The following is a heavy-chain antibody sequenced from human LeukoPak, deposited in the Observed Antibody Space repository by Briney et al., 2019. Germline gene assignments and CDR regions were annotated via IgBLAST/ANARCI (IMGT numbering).Heavy chain of an antibody. D-gene: IGHD3-9*01. CDR1: GFTFAAYA. Sequence: GRSLKLSCATSGFTFAAYAMTWVRQALGKGLEWISHVDAGGFSTYYAASVKGRFTVSRDNSRNTVFLQMNNLTIEDTALYYCAKDQGAGLTSQHWGQGTLVIVSS. CDR3: AKDQGAGLTSQH. V-gene: IGHV3-23*01. CDR2: VDAGGFST. J-gene: IGHJ1*01.